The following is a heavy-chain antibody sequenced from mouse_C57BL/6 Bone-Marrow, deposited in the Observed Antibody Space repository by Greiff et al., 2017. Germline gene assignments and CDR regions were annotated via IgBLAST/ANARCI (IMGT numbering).Heavy chain of an antibody. CDR3: ARSANYYGSSLVFDY. V-gene: IGHV1-9*01. D-gene: IGHD1-1*01. Sequence: QVQLKQSGAELMKPGASVKLSCKATGYTFTGYWIEWVKQRPGHGLEWIGELLPGSGSTNYNEKFKGKATFTADTSSNTAYMQLSSLTTEDSAIYYCARSANYYGSSLVFDYWGQGTTLTVSS. CDR2: LLPGSGST. J-gene: IGHJ2*01. CDR1: GYTFTGYW.